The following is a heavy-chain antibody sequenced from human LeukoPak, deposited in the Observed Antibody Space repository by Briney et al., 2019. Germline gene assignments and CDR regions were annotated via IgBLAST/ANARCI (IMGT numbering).Heavy chain of an antibody. D-gene: IGHD6-13*01. CDR2: MNPNSGNT. V-gene: IGHV1-8*02. CDR1: GYTFTIHD. CDR3: ASAAAGPSNNWFDP. J-gene: IGHJ5*02. Sequence: ASVKVSCKASGYTFTIHDINWVRQATGQGLEWMGWMNPNSGNTGYAQKLQGRVTMTTDTSTSTAYMELRSLRSDDTAVYYCASAAAGPSNNWFDPWGQGTLVIVSS.